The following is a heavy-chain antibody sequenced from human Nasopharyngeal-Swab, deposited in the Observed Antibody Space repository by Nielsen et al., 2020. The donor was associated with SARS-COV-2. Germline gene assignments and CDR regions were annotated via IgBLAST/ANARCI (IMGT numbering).Heavy chain of an antibody. CDR3: ARVVGATGEFWFDP. CDR1: GGTFSSYA. D-gene: IGHD1-26*01. J-gene: IGHJ5*02. CDR2: ISAYKGNT. Sequence: ASVKVSCKASGGTFSSYAISWVRQAPGQGLEWMGWISAYKGNTNYAQKLQGRVTMTTDTSTSTAYMELRSLRSDDTAVYYCARVVGATGEFWFDPWGQGTLVTVSS. V-gene: IGHV1-18*01.